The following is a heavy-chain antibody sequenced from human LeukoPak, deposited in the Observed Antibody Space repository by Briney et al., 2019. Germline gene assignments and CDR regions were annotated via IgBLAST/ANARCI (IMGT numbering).Heavy chain of an antibody. Sequence: ASVKDSCKAAGYSFTTFHINWVRQAPGQGPEWMGWVNPDTGNTGFAQKFQGRVTITQNSSVTTVYMELSSLTSEDAAVYYCARRGLVAGIYDLVYGFDLWGQGTMVTVSS. V-gene: IGHV1-8*03. CDR1: GYSFTTFH. CDR3: ARRGLVAGIYDLVYGFDL. J-gene: IGHJ3*01. CDR2: VNPDTGNT. D-gene: IGHD3/OR15-3a*01.